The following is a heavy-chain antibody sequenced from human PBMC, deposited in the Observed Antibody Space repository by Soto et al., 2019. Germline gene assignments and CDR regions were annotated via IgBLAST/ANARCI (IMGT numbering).Heavy chain of an antibody. CDR1: GFTFSNAW. CDR2: IKSKTDGGTT. Sequence: GSLRLSCAASGFTFSNAWMSWVRQAPGKGLEWVGRIKSKTDGGTTDYAAPVKGRFTISRDDSKNTLYLQMNSLKTEDTAVYYCTTDQAILTGYYTPPYYGMDVWGQGTTVTVSS. CDR3: TTDQAILTGYYTPPYYGMDV. J-gene: IGHJ6*02. D-gene: IGHD3-9*01. V-gene: IGHV3-15*01.